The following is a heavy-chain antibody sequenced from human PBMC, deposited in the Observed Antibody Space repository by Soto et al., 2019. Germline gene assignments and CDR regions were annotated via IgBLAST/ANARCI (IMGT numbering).Heavy chain of an antibody. V-gene: IGHV1-69*01. CDR3: ARVKENCSTTSCYKFFDF. CDR1: GGTFSSYA. D-gene: IGHD2-2*02. CDR2: IIPMYGMP. Sequence: QVQLVQSGAEVKKPGSSVKVSCKASGGTFSSYAVSWVRQAPGQGLEWVGEIIPMYGMPNLAQRFQGRVTVTADESTSTVYMEVSSLRSEDTAIYYCARVKENCSTTSCYKFFDFWGQGTLVTVSS. J-gene: IGHJ4*02.